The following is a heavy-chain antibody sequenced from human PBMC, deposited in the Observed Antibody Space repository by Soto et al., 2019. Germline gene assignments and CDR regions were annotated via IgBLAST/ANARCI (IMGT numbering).Heavy chain of an antibody. J-gene: IGHJ4*02. D-gene: IGHD3-10*01. CDR3: ASALRRGPTFNY. CDR2: IYYSGST. CDR1: GGSIRSGDYY. Sequence: SETLSLTCTVSGGSIRSGDYYWSWIRQPPGKGLESIGYIYYSGSTYYNPSLKSRVTISVDTSKNQFSLKLSSVTAADTAVYYCASALRRGPTFNYCRQGALLPFSS. V-gene: IGHV4-30-4*01.